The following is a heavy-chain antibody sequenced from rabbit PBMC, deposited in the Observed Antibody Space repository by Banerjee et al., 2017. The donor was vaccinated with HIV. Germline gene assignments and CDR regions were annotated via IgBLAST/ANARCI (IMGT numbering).Heavy chain of an antibody. Sequence: QEQLEESGGGLVKPEGSLTLTCNASGFDLGTYYYICWVRQAPGKGLEWIGCIDTGSSGSTYYATWAKGRFTISKASWTTVTLQMTSLTAADTASYFCARDLAGVIGWNFNLWGPGTLVTVS. D-gene: IGHD4-1*01. CDR1: GFDLGTYYY. J-gene: IGHJ4*01. V-gene: IGHV1S45*01. CDR2: IDTGSSGST. CDR3: ARDLAGVIGWNFNL.